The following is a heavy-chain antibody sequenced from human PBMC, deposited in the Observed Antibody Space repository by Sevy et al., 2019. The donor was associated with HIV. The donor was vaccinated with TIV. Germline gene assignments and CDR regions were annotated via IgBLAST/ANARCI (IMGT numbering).Heavy chain of an antibody. CDR3: AGGLTGPYYYYGMDV. CDR2: ISYDGSNK. J-gene: IGHJ6*02. Sequence: GGCLRLSCAASGFTFSSYAMHWVRQAPGKGLEWVAVISYDGSNKYYADSVKGRFTISRHNSKNTLYLQMNSLRAEDLAVYYCAGGLTGPYYYYGMDVWGQGTTVRVSS. CDR1: GFTFSSYA. D-gene: IGHD3-9*01. V-gene: IGHV3-30-3*01.